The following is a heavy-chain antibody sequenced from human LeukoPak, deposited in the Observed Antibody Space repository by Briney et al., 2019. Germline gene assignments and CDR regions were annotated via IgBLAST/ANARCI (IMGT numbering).Heavy chain of an antibody. J-gene: IGHJ3*02. CDR1: GYTFTNFG. CDR2: MSPYNGNT. CDR3: ARAGGWAREDYKADAFDI. D-gene: IGHD6-19*01. V-gene: IGHV1-18*01. Sequence: ASVRVSCKASGYTFTNFGISWVRQAPGQGLEWMGCMSPYNGNTNYAQKVQGRVTMTTDTSTSTAYMELRSLRSDDTAVYYCARAGGWAREDYKADAFDIWGQGTMVTVSS.